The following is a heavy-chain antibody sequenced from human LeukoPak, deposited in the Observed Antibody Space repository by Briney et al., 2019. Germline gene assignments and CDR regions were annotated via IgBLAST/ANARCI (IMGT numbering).Heavy chain of an antibody. Sequence: SETLSLTCPVSGGSIRSYFWSWIRQPPGKGLEWIGYVYYSGSTNYNPSLKSRVTISVDTSKKQFSLKLSSVTAADTAVYYCARRPDGTSHFDYWGQGTLVTVSS. CDR2: VYYSGST. V-gene: IGHV4-59*08. CDR3: ARRPDGTSHFDY. CDR1: GGSIRSYF. J-gene: IGHJ4*02. D-gene: IGHD6-6*01.